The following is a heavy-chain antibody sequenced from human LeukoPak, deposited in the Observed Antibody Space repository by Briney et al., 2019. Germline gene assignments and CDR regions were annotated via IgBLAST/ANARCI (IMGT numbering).Heavy chain of an antibody. J-gene: IGHJ4*02. D-gene: IGHD3-10*01. CDR2: IYYSGST. Sequence: SETLSLTCTVSGGSISSSSYYWGWLRQPPGKGLEWIGSIYYSGSTYYNPSLKSRVTISVDTSKNQFSLKLSSVTAADTAVYYCATTMVRGVIIDYWGQGTLVTVSS. CDR3: ATTMVRGVIIDY. CDR1: GGSISSSSYY. V-gene: IGHV4-39*01.